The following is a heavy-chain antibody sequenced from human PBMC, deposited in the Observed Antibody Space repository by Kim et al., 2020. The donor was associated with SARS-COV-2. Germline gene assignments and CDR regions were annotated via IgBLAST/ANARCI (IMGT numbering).Heavy chain of an antibody. J-gene: IGHJ5*02. CDR2: SAGRT. V-gene: IGHV3-66*01. CDR3: ARDWVGP. Sequence: SAGRTDYADSVKARFTISRDSSRNMLFLQMSSLRAEDTAVYYCARDWVGPWGQGTLVTVSS.